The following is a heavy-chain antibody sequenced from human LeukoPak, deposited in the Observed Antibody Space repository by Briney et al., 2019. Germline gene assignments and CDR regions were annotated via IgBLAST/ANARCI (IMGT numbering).Heavy chain of an antibody. V-gene: IGHV3-11*06. J-gene: IGHJ4*02. CDR1: GFTFSDYY. D-gene: IGHD3-10*01. CDR2: ISRSSTDT. Sequence: KPGGSLRLSCAASGFTFSDYYMSWIRQAPGKGLEWVSYISRSSTDTNYADSVKGRFTISRDNSKNTLYLQMNSLRAEDTAVYYCAKRKGSGSFPDYWGQGTLVTVSS. CDR3: AKRKGSGSFPDY.